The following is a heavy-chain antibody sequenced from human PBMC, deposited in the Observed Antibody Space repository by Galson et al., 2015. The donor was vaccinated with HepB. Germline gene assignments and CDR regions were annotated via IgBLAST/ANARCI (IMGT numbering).Heavy chain of an antibody. CDR3: AKARLVATLRMDV. V-gene: IGHV3-23*01. Sequence: SLRLSCAASGFTFSSNAMSWVRQAPGKGLEWVSVISGSGGSTYYADSVKGRFTISRDNSKNTLYLQMNSLRAEDTAVYYCAKARLVATLRMDVWGQGTTVTVSS. D-gene: IGHD5-12*01. CDR2: ISGSGGST. J-gene: IGHJ6*02. CDR1: GFTFSSNA.